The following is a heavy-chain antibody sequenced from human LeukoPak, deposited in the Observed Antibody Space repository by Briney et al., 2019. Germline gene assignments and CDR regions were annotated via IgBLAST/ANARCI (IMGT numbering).Heavy chain of an antibody. CDR1: GGSISGSSYY. V-gene: IGHV4-39*01. CDR2: IYYSGST. J-gene: IGHJ4*02. Sequence: SETLSLTCTVSGGSISGSSYYWGWIRQPPGKGLEWIRSIYYSGSTYYKPSLKSRVTMSVDTSKNQLSLKLSSVTAADTAVYYCARPQRYSNYALDYWGQGTLVTVSS. CDR3: ARPQRYSNYALDY. D-gene: IGHD4-11*01.